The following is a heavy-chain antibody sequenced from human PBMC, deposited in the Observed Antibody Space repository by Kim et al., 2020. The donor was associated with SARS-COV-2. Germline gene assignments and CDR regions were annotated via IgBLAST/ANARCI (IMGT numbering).Heavy chain of an antibody. V-gene: IGHV3-30*18. J-gene: IGHJ6*02. CDR3: AKEEGSGYSSGWTYYYYGMDV. CDR1: GFTFSSYG. CDR2: ISYDGSNK. D-gene: IGHD6-19*01. Sequence: GGSLRLSCAASGFTFSSYGMHWVRQAPGKGLEWVAVISYDGSNKYYADSVKGRFTISRDNSKNTLYLLMNSLRAEDTAVYYCAKEEGSGYSSGWTYYYYGMDVWGQGTTVTVSS.